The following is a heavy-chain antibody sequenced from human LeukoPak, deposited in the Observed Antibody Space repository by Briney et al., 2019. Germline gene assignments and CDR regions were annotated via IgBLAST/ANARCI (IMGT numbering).Heavy chain of an antibody. CDR1: GFTFSSYA. Sequence: GRSLRLSCAASGFTFSSYAMHWVRQAPGKGLEWVAVISYDGSNKYYADSVKGRFTISRDNSKNTLYLQMNSLRAEDTAVYYCAIDPALSSGYSLDYWGQGTLVTVSS. J-gene: IGHJ4*02. CDR2: ISYDGSNK. V-gene: IGHV3-30*04. D-gene: IGHD3-3*01. CDR3: AIDPALSSGYSLDY.